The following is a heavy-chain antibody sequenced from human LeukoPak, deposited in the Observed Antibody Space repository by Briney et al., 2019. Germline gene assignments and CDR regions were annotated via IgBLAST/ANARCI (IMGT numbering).Heavy chain of an antibody. V-gene: IGHV3-23*01. Sequence: GGSLRLSCAASGFTFNNYAMSWVRQAPGKGLGWVSAISASGGTTYYADSVKGRFTISRDNSENTLFLQMNSLRAEDTAVYYCAKEPREYCSSTSCPNWFDSWGQGTLVTVSS. CDR3: AKEPREYCSSTSCPNWFDS. D-gene: IGHD2-2*01. CDR2: ISASGGTT. CDR1: GFTFNNYA. J-gene: IGHJ5*01.